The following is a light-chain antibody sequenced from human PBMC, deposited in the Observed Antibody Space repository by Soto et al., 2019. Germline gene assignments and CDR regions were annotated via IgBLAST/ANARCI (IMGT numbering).Light chain of an antibody. CDR2: EVN. CDR3: SSYAGSYSWV. V-gene: IGLV2-8*01. CDR1: SSDVGGYNY. J-gene: IGLJ3*02. Sequence: QSALTQPPSASGSPGQSVTISCTGTSSDVGGYNYVSWYQQHPDKAPKLMIYEVNKRPSGVPDRFSGSKSGNTASLTVSGLQADDEADYYCSSYAGSYSWVFGGGTKVTVL.